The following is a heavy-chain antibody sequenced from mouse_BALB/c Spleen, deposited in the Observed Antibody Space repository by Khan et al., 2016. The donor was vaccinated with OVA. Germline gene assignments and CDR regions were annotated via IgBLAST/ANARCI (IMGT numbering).Heavy chain of an antibody. CDR3: ARVNYYGRGCYAMDY. CDR2: IGPGSSNA. D-gene: IGHD1-1*01. J-gene: IGHJ4*01. Sequence: DLVKPGASVKLSCKASGYTFTSYWINWIKQRPGQGLEWIGRIGPGSSNAYYNDMFKGKATLTVDTSSNTAYIQLSSMSSEDSVVYFCARVNYYGRGCYAMDYWGQGASVTVSA. CDR1: GYTFTSYW. V-gene: IGHV1S41*01.